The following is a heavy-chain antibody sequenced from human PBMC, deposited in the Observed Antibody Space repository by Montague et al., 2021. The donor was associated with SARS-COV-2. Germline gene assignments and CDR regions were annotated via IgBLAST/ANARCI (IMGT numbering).Heavy chain of an antibody. V-gene: IGHV3-23*01. Sequence: SLRLSCAASGFTFSSYGMFWVRQTPGKGLEWVSAISGGGDMTYYAVSVKGRFTISRDNSKNTLYLQMNTLRAEDTAVYFCAKKTIAVPGSPHFDSWGQGTLVTVSS. CDR3: AKKTIAVPGSPHFDS. CDR1: GFTFSSYG. CDR2: ISGGGDMT. J-gene: IGHJ4*02. D-gene: IGHD6-19*01.